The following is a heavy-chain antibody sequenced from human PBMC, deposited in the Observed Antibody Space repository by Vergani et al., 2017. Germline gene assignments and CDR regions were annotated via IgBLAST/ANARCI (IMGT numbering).Heavy chain of an antibody. D-gene: IGHD3-3*01. CDR1: GGSFSGYY. CDR3: ARGRRSQDWSGYYSISGYNWFDP. J-gene: IGHJ5*02. V-gene: IGHV4-34*01. CDR2: INHSGST. Sequence: QVQLQQWGAGLLKPSETLSLTCAVYGGSFSGYYWSWIRQPPGKGLEWIGEINHSGSTNYKPSLKSRVTISVDTSKKQFSLKLSSVTAADTALYYCARGRRSQDWSGYYSISGYNWFDPWGQGTLVTVSS.